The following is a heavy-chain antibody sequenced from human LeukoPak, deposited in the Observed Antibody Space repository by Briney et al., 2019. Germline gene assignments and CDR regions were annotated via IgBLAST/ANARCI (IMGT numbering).Heavy chain of an antibody. CDR2: IIPIFGTA. Sequence: SVKVSCKTSGGTFSSYAISWVRQAPGQGLEWMGGIIPIFGTANYAQKFQGRVTITADESTSTAYMELSSLRSEDTAVYYCAILAVAGPTHPHGMDVWGQGTTVTVSS. V-gene: IGHV1-69*13. J-gene: IGHJ6*02. D-gene: IGHD6-19*01. CDR1: GGTFSSYA. CDR3: AILAVAGPTHPHGMDV.